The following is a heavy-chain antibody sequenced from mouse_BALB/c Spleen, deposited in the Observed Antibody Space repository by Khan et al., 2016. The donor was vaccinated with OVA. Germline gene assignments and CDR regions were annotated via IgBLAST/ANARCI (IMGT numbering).Heavy chain of an antibody. J-gene: IGHJ4*01. D-gene: IGHD2-3*01. CDR2: INSGGSFT. CDR1: GFTFSRYA. CDR3: ARQAIDDDYYRYAMDF. V-gene: IGHV5-9-3*01. Sequence: EVELVESGGGLVKPGGSLKLSCAASGFTFSRYAMSWVRQTPEKRLEWVATINSGGSFTYYPDSVKGRFTISRDKAKNTLFLQMSSLRSEDTAMYYGARQAIDDDYYRYAMDFWGQGTSVTVSS.